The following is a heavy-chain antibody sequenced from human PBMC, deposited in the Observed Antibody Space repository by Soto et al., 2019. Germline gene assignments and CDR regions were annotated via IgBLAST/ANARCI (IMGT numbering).Heavy chain of an antibody. Sequence: GASVKVSCKASGYTFTSYAMHWVRQAPGQRLEWMGWINAGNGNTKYSQKFQGRVTITRDTSASTAYMELSSLRSEDTAVYYCAREDDYGDYEGWFDPWGQGTLVTVSS. V-gene: IGHV1-3*01. CDR3: AREDDYGDYEGWFDP. D-gene: IGHD4-17*01. CDR1: GYTFTSYA. J-gene: IGHJ5*02. CDR2: INAGNGNT.